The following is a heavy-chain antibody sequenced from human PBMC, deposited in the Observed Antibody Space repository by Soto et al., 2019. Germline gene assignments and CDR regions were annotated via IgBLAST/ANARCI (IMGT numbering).Heavy chain of an antibody. D-gene: IGHD3-9*01. Sequence: GASVKVSCKASGGTFSSYAITWVRQAPGQGLEWMGGIIPIFGTANYAQKFQDRVTITADESTSTAYMELSSLRSEDTAVYYCARGGSLDWLLPFDYWGQGTLVTVSS. CDR1: GGTFSSYA. V-gene: IGHV1-69*13. CDR2: IIPIFGTA. CDR3: ARGGSLDWLLPFDY. J-gene: IGHJ4*02.